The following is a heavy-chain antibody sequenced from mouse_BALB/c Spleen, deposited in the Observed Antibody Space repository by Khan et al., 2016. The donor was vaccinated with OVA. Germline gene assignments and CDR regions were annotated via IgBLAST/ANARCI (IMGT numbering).Heavy chain of an antibody. Sequence: VQLKESGPDLVKTGASVKISCKASGYSFTAYYMNWVKLSHGKSIECIGRFNPNTDNTNYNQKFKGKTILTVDTSSSTAYMELRTLTSEDSAVYFCARGLDFFVYWGQGTLVTVAA. V-gene: IGHV1-26*01. CDR3: ARGLDFFVY. D-gene: IGHD3-1*01. J-gene: IGHJ3*01. CDR1: GYSFTAYY. CDR2: FNPNTDNT.